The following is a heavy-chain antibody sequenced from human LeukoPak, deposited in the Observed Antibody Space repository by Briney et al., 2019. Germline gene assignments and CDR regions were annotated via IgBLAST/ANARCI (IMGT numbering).Heavy chain of an antibody. Sequence: ASVKVSCKASGYTFTSYGISWVRQAPGQGLEWMGGIIPIFGTANYAQKFQGRVTITADESTSTAYMELSSLRSEDTAVYYCARERTVVTKNDAFDIWGQGTMVTVSS. CDR2: IIPIFGTA. CDR1: GYTFTSYG. V-gene: IGHV1-69*13. CDR3: ARERTVVTKNDAFDI. D-gene: IGHD4-23*01. J-gene: IGHJ3*02.